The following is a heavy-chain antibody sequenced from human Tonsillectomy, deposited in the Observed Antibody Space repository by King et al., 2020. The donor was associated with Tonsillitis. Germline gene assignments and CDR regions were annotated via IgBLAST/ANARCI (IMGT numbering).Heavy chain of an antibody. CDR2: ISGSGGYT. Sequence: VQLVESGGGLVQSGGSLRLSFAASGFTLSKCSISWVRQAPGKGREWVSIISGSGGYTYYVDSVGGRFTISRVNSKNTLCLQMNSLRAEDTAVYYCAKQIGFCSGGTCSLDYWGQGALVTVSS. V-gene: IGHV3-23*04. CDR3: AKQIGFCSGGTCSLDY. D-gene: IGHD2-15*01. CDR1: GFTLSKCS. J-gene: IGHJ4*02.